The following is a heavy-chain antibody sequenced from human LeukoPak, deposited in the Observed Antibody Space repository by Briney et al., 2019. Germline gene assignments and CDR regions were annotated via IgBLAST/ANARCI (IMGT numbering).Heavy chain of an antibody. CDR2: IKQGGNEK. CDR1: GYTLSSYW. D-gene: IGHD2-2*01. J-gene: IGHJ4*02. V-gene: IGHV3-7*01. CDR3: ARVESGCSSTSCYSDY. Sequence: GGSLRLSCAASGYTLSSYWMSWVRQAPGKGLEGVAYIKQGGNEKYYVHSVRGRFPLSRDNAKNSLYLQMNSLRAEDTAVYYCARVESGCSSTSCYSDYWGQGTLVTVSS.